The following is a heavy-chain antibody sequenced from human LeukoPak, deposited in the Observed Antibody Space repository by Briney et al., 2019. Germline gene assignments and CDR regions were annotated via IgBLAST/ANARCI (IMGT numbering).Heavy chain of an antibody. CDR3: ARGDYYGSGSYAFDI. Sequence: GGSLRLSCAASGFTFNRYWMSWVRQAPGKELQWVANIKQDGSAKYYVDSVKGRFTISRDNAKNSLYLQMNSLRAEDTAVYYCARGDYYGSGSYAFDIWGQGTMVTVSS. D-gene: IGHD3-10*01. V-gene: IGHV3-7*04. CDR2: IKQDGSAK. CDR1: GFTFNRYW. J-gene: IGHJ3*02.